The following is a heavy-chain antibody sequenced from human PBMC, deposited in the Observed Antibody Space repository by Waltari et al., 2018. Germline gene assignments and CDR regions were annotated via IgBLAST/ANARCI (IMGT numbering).Heavy chain of an antibody. V-gene: IGHV4-31*03. CDR3: AREGTQQLVRDY. CDR1: GGSIRSGGYY. CDR2: IYYSGST. D-gene: IGHD6-13*01. J-gene: IGHJ4*02. Sequence: QVQLQESGPGLVKPSQTLSLTCTVSGGSIRSGGYYGSWIRQHPGKGREWIGYIYYSGSTYYNPSLKSRVTISVDTSKNQFSLKLSSVTAADTAVYYCAREGTQQLVRDYWGQGTLVTVSS.